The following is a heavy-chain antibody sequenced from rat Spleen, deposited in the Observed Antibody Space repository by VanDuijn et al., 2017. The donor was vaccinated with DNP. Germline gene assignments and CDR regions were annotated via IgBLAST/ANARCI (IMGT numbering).Heavy chain of an antibody. V-gene: IGHV3-3*01. Sequence: EVQLQESGPGLVKPSQSLSLTCSVTGFSITSSYRWNWIRKFPGHKLEWMGYINSAGSTNYNPSLKGRISITRDTSKNQFFLQVNSVTTEDTGTYYCARRSFDYWGQGVKVTVSS. J-gene: IGHJ2*01. CDR3: ARRSFDY. D-gene: IGHD1-11*01. CDR2: INSAGST. CDR1: GFSITSSYR.